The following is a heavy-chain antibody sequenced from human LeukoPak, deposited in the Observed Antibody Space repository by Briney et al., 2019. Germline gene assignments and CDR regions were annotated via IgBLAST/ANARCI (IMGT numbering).Heavy chain of an antibody. D-gene: IGHD3-22*01. CDR1: GFTFSSYA. CDR2: ISYDGSNK. J-gene: IGHJ4*02. Sequence: GGSLRLSCAASGFTFSSYAMHWVRQAPGKGLEWVAVISYDGSNKYYADSVKGRLTISRDNSKNTLYLQMNSLRAEDTAVYYCARDPNYYDSSGYDYWGQGTLVTVSS. CDR3: ARDPNYYDSSGYDY. V-gene: IGHV3-30-3*01.